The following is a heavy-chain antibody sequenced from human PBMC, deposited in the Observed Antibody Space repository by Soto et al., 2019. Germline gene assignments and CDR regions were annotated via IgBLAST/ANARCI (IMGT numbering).Heavy chain of an antibody. Sequence: GGSLRLSCAASGFTFSSYSMNWVRQAPGKGLEWVSYISSSSSTIYYADSVKGRFTISRGNAKNTLYLQMNSLRDEDTAVYYCARGVAGYYGVDVWGQGTTVTVSS. CDR2: ISSSSSTI. CDR3: ARGVAGYYGVDV. CDR1: GFTFSSYS. D-gene: IGHD6-19*01. J-gene: IGHJ6*02. V-gene: IGHV3-48*02.